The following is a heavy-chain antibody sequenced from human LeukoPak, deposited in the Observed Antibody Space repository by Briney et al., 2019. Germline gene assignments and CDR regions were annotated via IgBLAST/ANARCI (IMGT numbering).Heavy chain of an antibody. CDR2: ISSSGSTI. J-gene: IGHJ4*02. D-gene: IGHD6-19*01. CDR3: ARDSIAVAGIDY. Sequence: PGGSLRLSCAASGFTFSSYEMNWARQAPGKGLEWVSYISSSGSTIYYADSVKGRFTISRDNAKNSLYLQMNSLRAEDTAVYYCARDSIAVAGIDYWGQGTLVTVSS. CDR1: GFTFSSYE. V-gene: IGHV3-48*03.